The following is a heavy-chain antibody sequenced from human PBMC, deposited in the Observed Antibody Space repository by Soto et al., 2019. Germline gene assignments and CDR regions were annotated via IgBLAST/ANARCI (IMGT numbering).Heavy chain of an antibody. J-gene: IGHJ5*02. Sequence: GGSLRLSCAASGFTFSSYAMHWVRQAPGKGLEWVAVISYDGSNKYYADSVKGRFTISRDNSKNTLYLQMNSLRAEDTAVYYCARDRAVAGRSWFDPWGQGTLVTVSS. V-gene: IGHV3-30-3*01. CDR1: GFTFSSYA. D-gene: IGHD6-19*01. CDR2: ISYDGSNK. CDR3: ARDRAVAGRSWFDP.